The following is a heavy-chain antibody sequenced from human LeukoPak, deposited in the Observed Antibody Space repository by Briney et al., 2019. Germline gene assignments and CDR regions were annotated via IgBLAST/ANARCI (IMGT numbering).Heavy chain of an antibody. CDR3: AKETSGDSSGYYFDY. D-gene: IGHD3-22*01. V-gene: IGHV3-43*02. CDR2: ISGDGGST. J-gene: IGHJ4*02. Sequence: GGSLRLSCAASGFTFDDYAMHWVRQAPGKGREWVSLISGDGGSTYYADSVKGRFTISRDNSKNSLYLQMNSLRTEDTALYYYAKETSGDSSGYYFDYWGQGTLVTVSS. CDR1: GFTFDDYA.